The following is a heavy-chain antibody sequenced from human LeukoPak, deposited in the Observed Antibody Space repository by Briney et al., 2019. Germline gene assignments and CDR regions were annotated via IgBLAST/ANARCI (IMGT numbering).Heavy chain of an antibody. J-gene: IGHJ4*02. V-gene: IGHV4-59*08. CDR2: VYKTGHT. D-gene: IGHD3-10*01. CDR1: DNSISSFY. Sequence: SETLSLTCTVSDNSISSFYWSWIRQPPGKGLEWIGFVYKTGHTNYNPSFKSRVAISLDGSKSQVSLRLTSVTAADTAVYYCAPHRFGEPHFEYWGRGTLVSVSS. CDR3: APHRFGEPHFEY.